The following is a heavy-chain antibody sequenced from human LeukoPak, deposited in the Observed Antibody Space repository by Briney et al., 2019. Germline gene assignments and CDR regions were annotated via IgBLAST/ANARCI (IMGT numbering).Heavy chain of an antibody. CDR1: GYSISSGYY. J-gene: IGHJ3*02. D-gene: IGHD3-22*01. Sequence: PSETLSLTCTVSGYSISSGYYWGWIRQPPGKGLEWIGSIYHSGSTYHNPSLKSRVTISVDTSKNQFSLKLSSVTAADTAVYYCARGSSGYYGIDIWGQGTMVAVSS. CDR2: IYHSGST. V-gene: IGHV4-38-2*02. CDR3: ARGSSGYYGIDI.